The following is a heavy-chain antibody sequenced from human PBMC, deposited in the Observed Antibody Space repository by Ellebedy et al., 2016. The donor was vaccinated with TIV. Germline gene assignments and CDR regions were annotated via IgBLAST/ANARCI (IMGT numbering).Heavy chain of an antibody. CDR2: ISGSGGST. J-gene: IGHJ5*02. D-gene: IGHD3-10*01. V-gene: IGHV3-23*01. CDR3: ANPRSEYYYGSGSYGNWFDP. CDR1: GFTFSSYA. Sequence: GESLKISXAASGFTFSSYAMSWVRQAPGKGLEWVSAISGSGGSTYYADSVKGRFTISRDNSKNTLYLQMNSLRAEDTAVYYCANPRSEYYYGSGSYGNWFDPWGQGTLVTVSS.